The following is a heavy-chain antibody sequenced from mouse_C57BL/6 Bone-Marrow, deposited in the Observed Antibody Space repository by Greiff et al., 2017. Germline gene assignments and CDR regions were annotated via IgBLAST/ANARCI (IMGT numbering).Heavy chain of an antibody. CDR3: TTSNYYGSSPHWYFDG. J-gene: IGHJ1*03. D-gene: IGHD1-1*01. V-gene: IGHV14-1*01. Sequence: VQLKQSGAELVRPGASVKLSCTASGFNINDYYMHWVKQRPEQGLEWIGRIYPEDGATESAPKFQGKAPMTADTSSNTAYLQLSSLTSEDTAVYYCTTSNYYGSSPHWYFDGWGTGTTVTVSS. CDR2: IYPEDGAT. CDR1: GFNINDYY.